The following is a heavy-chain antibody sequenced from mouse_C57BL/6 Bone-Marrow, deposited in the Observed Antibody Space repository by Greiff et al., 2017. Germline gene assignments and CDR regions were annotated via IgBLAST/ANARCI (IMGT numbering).Heavy chain of an antibody. D-gene: IGHD1-1*01. Sequence: VQLQESGAELVRPGASVTLSCKASGYTFTDYEMHWVKQTPVHGLEWIGAIDPETGGTAYKQKFKGKAILTADKSSSTAYMELRSLTSEDSAVYYCTRGIYYYGSFDYWGQGTTLTVSS. J-gene: IGHJ2*01. CDR2: IDPETGGT. CDR3: TRGIYYYGSFDY. V-gene: IGHV1-15*01. CDR1: GYTFTDYE.